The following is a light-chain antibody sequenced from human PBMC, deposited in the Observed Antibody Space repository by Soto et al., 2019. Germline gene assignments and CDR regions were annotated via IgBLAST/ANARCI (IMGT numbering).Light chain of an antibody. J-gene: IGLJ3*02. CDR2: EVS. CDR1: SSDIGRFNY. Sequence: QSVLTQPASVSGSPGQSITISCTGTSSDIGRFNYVSWYQQHPGKVAKLMIYEVSNRPSGVSNRFSGSKSGNTASLTISGLQAEDEADYYCSSHTTSNTQVFGGGTKVTVL. V-gene: IGLV2-14*01. CDR3: SSHTTSNTQV.